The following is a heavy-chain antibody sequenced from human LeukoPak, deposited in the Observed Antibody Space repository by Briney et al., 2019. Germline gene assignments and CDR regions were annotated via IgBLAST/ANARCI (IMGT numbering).Heavy chain of an antibody. V-gene: IGHV4-59*01. CDR2: IYYSGST. CDR1: GDSISSYY. CDR3: ARVIRKQQPVLGWFDP. Sequence: SETLSLTCTVSGDSISSYYWSWIRQPPGKGLEWIGYIYYSGSTNYNPSLKSRVTISVDTSKNQFSLKLSSVTAADTAVYYCARVIRKQQPVLGWFDPWGQGTLVTVSS. D-gene: IGHD6-13*01. J-gene: IGHJ5*02.